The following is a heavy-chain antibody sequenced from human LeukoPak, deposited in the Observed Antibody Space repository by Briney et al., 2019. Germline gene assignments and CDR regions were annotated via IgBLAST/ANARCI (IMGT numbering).Heavy chain of an antibody. D-gene: IGHD3-10*01. Sequence: ASVKVSCRASGYTFTSYGISWVRQAPGQGLEWMGWISAYNGNTNYAQKLQGRVTMTTDTSTSTAYMELRSLRSDDTAVYYCARVGVLLWFGESMGDDAFDIWGQGTMVTVSS. CDR1: GYTFTSYG. V-gene: IGHV1-18*01. CDR2: ISAYNGNT. CDR3: ARVGVLLWFGESMGDDAFDI. J-gene: IGHJ3*02.